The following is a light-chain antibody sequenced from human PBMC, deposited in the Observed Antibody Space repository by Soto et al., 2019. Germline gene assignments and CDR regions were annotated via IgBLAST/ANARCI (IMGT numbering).Light chain of an antibody. CDR1: QSISSW. CDR2: DAS. CDR3: QQYNDYSTWT. J-gene: IGKJ1*01. Sequence: DIQMTQSPSTRSASVGDRVTITCRASQSISSWLAWYQRKPGKAPKLLIYDASSLESGVPSRFSGSGSGTEFTLTISCLQPDDFATYYCQQYNDYSTWTFGQGTKADIK. V-gene: IGKV1-5*01.